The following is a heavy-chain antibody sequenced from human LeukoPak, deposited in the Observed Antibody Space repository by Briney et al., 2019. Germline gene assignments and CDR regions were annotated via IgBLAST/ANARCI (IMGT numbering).Heavy chain of an antibody. CDR1: GGSISSYY. Sequence: SETLSLTCTVSGGSISSYYWSWIRQPPGKGLEWIGEINHSGSTNYNPSLKSRVTISVDTSKNQFSLKLTSVIAADTAIYYCARGFEGVAGWFDPWGQGTLVTVSS. J-gene: IGHJ5*02. CDR3: ARGFEGVAGWFDP. D-gene: IGHD3-16*01. V-gene: IGHV4-34*01. CDR2: INHSGST.